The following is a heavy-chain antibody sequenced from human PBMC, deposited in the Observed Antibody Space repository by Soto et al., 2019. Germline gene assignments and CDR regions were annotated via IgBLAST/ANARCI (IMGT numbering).Heavy chain of an antibody. CDR3: ARDGGRITIFGVVPTDDYGMDV. Sequence: GGSLRLSCAASGFTFSSYGMHWVRQAPGKGLEWVAVIWYDGSNKYYADSVKGRFTISRDNSKNTLYLQMNSLRAEDTAVYYCARDGGRITIFGVVPTDDYGMDVWGQGTTVTVSS. CDR2: IWYDGSNK. D-gene: IGHD3-3*01. CDR1: GFTFSSYG. J-gene: IGHJ6*02. V-gene: IGHV3-33*01.